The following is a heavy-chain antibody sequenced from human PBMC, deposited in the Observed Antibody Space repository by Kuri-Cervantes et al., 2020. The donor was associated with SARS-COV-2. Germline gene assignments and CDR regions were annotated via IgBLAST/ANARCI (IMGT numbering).Heavy chain of an antibody. CDR2: ISYDGSNK. D-gene: IGHD1-26*01. Sequence: GSLRLSCAASGFTFSSYAMHWVRRAPGKGLEWVAVISYDGSNKYYADSVKGRFTISRDNSKNTLYLQMNSLRAEDTAVYYCASGYSGSYSYFQHWGQGTLVTVSS. CDR3: ASGYSGSYSYFQH. V-gene: IGHV3-30*04. CDR1: GFTFSSYA. J-gene: IGHJ1*01.